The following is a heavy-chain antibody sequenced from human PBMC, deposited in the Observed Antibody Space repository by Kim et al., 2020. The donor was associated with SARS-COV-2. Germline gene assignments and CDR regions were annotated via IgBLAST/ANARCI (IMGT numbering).Heavy chain of an antibody. J-gene: IGHJ6*02. CDR1: GFTFSSYA. D-gene: IGHD3-9*01. V-gene: IGHV3-30*04. CDR2: ISYDGSNK. CDR3: ARDLEYYDILTGYINGGYYYYYGMDV. Sequence: GGSLRLSCAASGFTFSSYAMHWVRQAPGKGLEWVAVISYDGSNKYYADSVKGRFTISRDNSKNTLYLQMNSLRAEDTAVYYCARDLEYYDILTGYINGGYYYYYGMDVWGQWTTVTVSS.